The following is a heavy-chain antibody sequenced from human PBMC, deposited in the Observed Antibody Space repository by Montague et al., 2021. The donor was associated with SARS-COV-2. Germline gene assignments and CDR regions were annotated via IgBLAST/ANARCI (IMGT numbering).Heavy chain of an antibody. CDR3: ARFRIWNHLYGMDV. CDR1: GGSFSPYY. V-gene: IGHV4-59*12. D-gene: IGHD2-15*01. Sequence: SETLSLTCSVSGGSFSPYYWTWIRQTPGKGLEWIGYVSHTGSTXXXPSXXXRVNVFVDSSKSQFSLELSSVTAADTAIYYCARFRIWNHLYGMDVWGQGTTVIVSS. CDR2: VSHTGST. J-gene: IGHJ6*02.